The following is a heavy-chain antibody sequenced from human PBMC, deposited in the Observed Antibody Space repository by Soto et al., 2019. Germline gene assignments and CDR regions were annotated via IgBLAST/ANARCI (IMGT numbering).Heavy chain of an antibody. J-gene: IGHJ4*02. CDR2: ISGSGGST. D-gene: IGHD6-13*01. CDR3: AKDPSGQQLALFDY. Sequence: GGSLRLSCAASGFTFSSYAMSWVRQAPGKGLEWVSAISGSGGSTYYADSGKGRFTISRDNSKNTLYLQMNSLRAEDTAVYYCAKDPSGQQLALFDYWGQGTLVTVSS. CDR1: GFTFSSYA. V-gene: IGHV3-23*01.